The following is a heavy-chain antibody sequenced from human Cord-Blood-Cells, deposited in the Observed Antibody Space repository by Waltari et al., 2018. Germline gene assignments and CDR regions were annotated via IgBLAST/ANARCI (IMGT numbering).Heavy chain of an antibody. D-gene: IGHD6-6*01. CDR1: GYTFTSYA. V-gene: IGHV1-3*01. J-gene: IGHJ3*02. CDR3: ARSVYRVAARPGAFDI. Sequence: KPGASVKVSCKASGYTFTSYAMHWVRQAPGQRLEWMGWINAGNGNTKYSQKFQGRVTITRDTSASTAYMELSSLRSEDTAVYYCARSVYRVAARPGAFDIWGQVTMVTVSS. CDR2: INAGNGNT.